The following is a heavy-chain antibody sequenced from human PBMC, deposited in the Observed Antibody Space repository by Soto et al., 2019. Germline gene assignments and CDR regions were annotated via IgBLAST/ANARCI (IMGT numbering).Heavy chain of an antibody. Sequence: SETLSLTCTVSGGSISSYYWSRIRQPPGKGLEWIGYIYYSGSTNYNPSLKSRVTISVDTSKNQFSLKLSSVTAADTAVYYCARDGGYCSSTSCYTRGYYGMDVWGQGTTVTV. CDR1: GGSISSYY. V-gene: IGHV4-59*01. J-gene: IGHJ6*02. CDR3: ARDGGYCSSTSCYTRGYYGMDV. CDR2: IYYSGST. D-gene: IGHD2-2*02.